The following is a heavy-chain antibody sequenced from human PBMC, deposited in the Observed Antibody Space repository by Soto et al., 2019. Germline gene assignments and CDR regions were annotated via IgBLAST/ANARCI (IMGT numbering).Heavy chain of an antibody. V-gene: IGHV3-23*01. CDR1: GFTFSSYA. Sequence: GGSLRLSCAASGFTFSSYAMSWVRQAPGKGLEWVSAISGSGGSTYYADSVKGRFTISRDNSKNTLYLQMNSLRAEDTAVYYCAKSYYYGSGSKNYYYYGMDVWGQGTTVTVSS. CDR3: AKSYYYGSGSKNYYYYGMDV. D-gene: IGHD3-10*01. CDR2: ISGSGGST. J-gene: IGHJ6*02.